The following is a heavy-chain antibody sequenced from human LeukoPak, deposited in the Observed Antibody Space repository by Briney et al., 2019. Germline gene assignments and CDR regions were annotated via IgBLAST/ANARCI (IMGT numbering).Heavy chain of an antibody. CDR3: ARDCVPTQNYHDSSGYHYDY. J-gene: IGHJ4*02. CDR1: GYTFTRYY. CDR2: INPSGGST. Sequence: GASVKVSCKASGYTFTRYYMHWVRQAPGQGLEWMGIINPSGGSTSYAQKFQGRVTMTRDTSTSTVYMELSSLRSEDTAVYYCARDCVPTQNYHDSSGYHYDYWGQGTLVTVSS. V-gene: IGHV1-46*01. D-gene: IGHD3-22*01.